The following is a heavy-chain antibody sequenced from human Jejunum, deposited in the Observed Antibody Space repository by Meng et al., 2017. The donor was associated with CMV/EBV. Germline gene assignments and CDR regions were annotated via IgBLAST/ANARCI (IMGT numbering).Heavy chain of an antibody. V-gene: IGHV3-11*06. CDR1: GLTFSDQY. D-gene: IGHD1-26*01. CDR2: ISSSGDYT. CDR3: TTVHYYAINY. J-gene: IGHJ4*02. Sequence: QVQLVWSGGGLLKPGGALRLSCAASGLTFSDQYMSWIRQAPGKWLELISYISSSGDYTNYADSVRGRFTVSRDNAKNSLYLQLNSLRAEDTALYYCTTVHYYAINYWGQGTLVTVSS.